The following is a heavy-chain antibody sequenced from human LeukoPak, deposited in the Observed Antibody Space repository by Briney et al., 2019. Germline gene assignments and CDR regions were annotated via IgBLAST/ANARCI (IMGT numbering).Heavy chain of an antibody. J-gene: IGHJ5*02. Sequence: ASVKVSCKASGYTFTGYYMHWVRRAPGQGLEWMGWINPNSGGTNYAQKFQGRVSITRDTSISTVYMELSRLGSDDTAVYYCARERTSVFSWFDPWGQGTLVTVSS. V-gene: IGHV1-2*02. D-gene: IGHD3/OR15-3a*01. CDR2: INPNSGGT. CDR1: GYTFTGYY. CDR3: ARERTSVFSWFDP.